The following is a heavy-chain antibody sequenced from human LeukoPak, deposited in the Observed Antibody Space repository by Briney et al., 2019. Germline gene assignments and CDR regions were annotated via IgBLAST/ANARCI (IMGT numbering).Heavy chain of an antibody. CDR1: GFTFSSYA. D-gene: IGHD2-2*01. CDR2: ISGSGGNT. CDR3: AKAVCSTSCYAPKA. V-gene: IGHV3-23*01. Sequence: GGSLRLSCAASGFTFSSYAMSWVRQAPGKGLEWVSAISGSGGNTYYADSVKGRFTISRDNSKNTLYLQMNSLRAEDTAVYYCAKAVCSTSCYAPKAWGQGTLVTVSS. J-gene: IGHJ4*02.